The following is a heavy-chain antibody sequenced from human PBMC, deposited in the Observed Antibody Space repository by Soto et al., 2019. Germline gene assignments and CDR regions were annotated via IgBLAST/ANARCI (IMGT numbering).Heavy chain of an antibody. CDR1: GGSISSSSYY. J-gene: IGHJ5*02. Sequence: QLQLQESGPGLVKPSETLSLTCTVSGGSISSSSYYWGWIRQPPGKGLEWIGSIYYSGSTYYNPSLKSRVTIPVDTSKHRFSLKLSSVTAADTAVYYCARQPATVANWFDPWGQGTLVTVSS. V-gene: IGHV4-39*01. CDR3: ARQPATVANWFDP. CDR2: IYYSGST. D-gene: IGHD4-17*01.